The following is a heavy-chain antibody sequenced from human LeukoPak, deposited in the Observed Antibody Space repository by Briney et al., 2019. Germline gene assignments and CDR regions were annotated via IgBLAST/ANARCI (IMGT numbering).Heavy chain of an antibody. D-gene: IGHD6-13*01. V-gene: IGHV3-21*01. J-gene: IGHJ4*02. CDR2: ISSSSRYI. CDR3: ARVESWGPELSSSWTGYFDY. CDR1: GFTFSSYS. Sequence: PGGSLRLSCAASGFTFSSYSMNWVRQAPGKGLDGVSSISSSSRYIYYADSVKGRFTISRDNAKNSLYLQMNSLRAEDTAVYYCARVESWGPELSSSWTGYFDYWGQGTLVTVSS.